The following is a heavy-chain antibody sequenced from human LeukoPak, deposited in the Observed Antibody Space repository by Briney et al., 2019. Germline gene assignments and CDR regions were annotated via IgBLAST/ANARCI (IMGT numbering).Heavy chain of an antibody. V-gene: IGHV1-18*01. CDR3: ARDSTYYDFWSGHNWFDP. D-gene: IGHD3-3*01. CDR1: GYTFTSYG. CDR2: ISAYNGNT. J-gene: IGHJ5*02. Sequence: ASVKVSCKASGYTFTSYGISWVRQAPGQGLEWMGWISAYNGNTNYAQRLQGRVTMTTDTSTSTAYMELRSLRSDDTAVYYCARDSTYYDFWSGHNWFDPWGREPWSPSPQ.